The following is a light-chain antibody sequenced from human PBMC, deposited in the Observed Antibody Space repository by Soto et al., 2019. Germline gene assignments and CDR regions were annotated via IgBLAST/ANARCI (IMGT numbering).Light chain of an antibody. J-gene: IGKJ1*01. CDR3: QQYGSSPWT. CDR2: GTS. CDR1: QTVSSSY. V-gene: IGKV3-20*01. Sequence: EIVLTQSPGTLSLSPGEGATLSCRASQTVSSSYLAWYQQKPGQAPRVLIYGTSSRATGIPDRFSGSGSGTDFTLTISRLEPEDFAVYYCQQYGSSPWTFGQGTKVDIK.